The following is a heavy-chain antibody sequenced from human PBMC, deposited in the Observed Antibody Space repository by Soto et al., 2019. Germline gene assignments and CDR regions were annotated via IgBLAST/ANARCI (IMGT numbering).Heavy chain of an antibody. CDR3: TTDEGDSSSWYSWDY. Sequence: EVQLVESGGGLVKPGGSLRLSCAASGFTFSNAWMNWVRQAPGKGLEWVGRIKSKTDGGTTDYAAPVKGRFTISRDDSKNTLYLQMNSLKTGDTAGYYCTTDEGDSSSWYSWDYWGQGTLVTVSS. CDR2: IKSKTDGGTT. CDR1: GFTFSNAW. V-gene: IGHV3-15*07. D-gene: IGHD6-13*01. J-gene: IGHJ4*02.